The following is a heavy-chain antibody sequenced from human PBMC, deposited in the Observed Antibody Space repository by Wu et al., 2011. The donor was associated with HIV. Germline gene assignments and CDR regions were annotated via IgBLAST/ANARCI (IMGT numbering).Heavy chain of an antibody. V-gene: IGHV1-2*02. CDR1: GYTFTGYY. Sequence: QVQLVQSGAEVKKLGASVKVSCKASGYTFTGYYMHWVRQAPGQGLEWMGWINPNSGGTKYAQKFQGRLTMTRDTSISTAYMELSRLRSDDTAMYYCAREKLQDGYRSFSDWGQGTLVTVSS. D-gene: IGHD5-24*01. CDR3: AREKLQDGYRSFSD. J-gene: IGHJ4*02. CDR2: INPNSGGT.